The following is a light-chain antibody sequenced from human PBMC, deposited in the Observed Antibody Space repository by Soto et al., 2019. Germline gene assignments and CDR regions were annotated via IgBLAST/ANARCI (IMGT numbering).Light chain of an antibody. CDR3: QQYNNWPPWT. CDR2: GAS. CDR1: QSVSSN. J-gene: IGKJ1*01. Sequence: EIVITQSLTTMSLSPGERATLSCLASQSVSSNLAWYQQKPGQAPRLLIYGASTRATGIPARFSGSGSGTEFTLTISSLQSEDFAVYYCQQYNNWPPWTFGQVTKVDI. V-gene: IGKV3-15*01.